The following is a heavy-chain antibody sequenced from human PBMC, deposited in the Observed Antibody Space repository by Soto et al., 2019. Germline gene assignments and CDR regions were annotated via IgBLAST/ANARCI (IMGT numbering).Heavy chain of an antibody. V-gene: IGHV4-34*01. J-gene: IGHJ4*02. CDR3: ARGVYYFDY. CDR2: INDSGST. Sequence: SETLSLTCAVYGGSFSGYYWSWIRQPPGKGLDWIGEINDSGSTNYNPSLKSRVTISVDTSKNQFSLKLSSVTAADTAVYYCARGVYYFDYWGQGTMVTVSS. CDR1: GGSFSGYY.